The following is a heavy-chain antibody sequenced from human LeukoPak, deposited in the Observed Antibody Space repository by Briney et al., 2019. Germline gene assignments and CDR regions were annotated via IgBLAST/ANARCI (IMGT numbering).Heavy chain of an antibody. D-gene: IGHD3-10*01. J-gene: IGHJ3*02. V-gene: IGHV1-69*06. CDR1: GGTFSSYA. CDR3: ASAFNYYGSGSYYNPYAFDI. CDR2: IIPIFGTA. Sequence: ASVKVSCKASGGTFSSYAISWVRQAPGQGLEWMGGIIPIFGTANYAQKFQGRVTITADKSTSTAYMELSSLRSEDTAVYYCASAFNYYGSGSYYNPYAFDIWGQGTMVTVSS.